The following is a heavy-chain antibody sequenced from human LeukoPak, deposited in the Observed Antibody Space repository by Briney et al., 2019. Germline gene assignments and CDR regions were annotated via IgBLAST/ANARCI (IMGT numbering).Heavy chain of an antibody. CDR3: ASSLRATVTYVDY. CDR2: IYPGDSDT. J-gene: IGHJ4*02. Sequence: GESLKISCKGSGHIFTSYWIGWVRQMPGKGLEWMGIIYPGDSDTRYSPSFQGQVTISADKSINTAYLQWSSLKASDSAMYYCASSLRATVTYVDYWGQGTLVTVSS. CDR1: GHIFTSYW. D-gene: IGHD4-17*01. V-gene: IGHV5-51*01.